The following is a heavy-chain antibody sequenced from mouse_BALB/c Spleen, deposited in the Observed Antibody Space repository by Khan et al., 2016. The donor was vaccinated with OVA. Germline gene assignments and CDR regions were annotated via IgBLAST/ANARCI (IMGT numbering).Heavy chain of an antibody. CDR2: ISTGGSYT. Sequence: EVELVESGGDLVKPGGSLKLSCAASGFTFSTYGMSWVRQTPDKRLEWVATISTGGSYTYYPDSVKGRFTISRDNAKNTPYLQMSSLESEDTAMFYCTRLAYYYDSEGFAYWGQGTLVTVSA. J-gene: IGHJ3*01. V-gene: IGHV5-6*01. CDR1: GFTFSTYG. CDR3: TRLAYYYDSEGFAY. D-gene: IGHD1-1*01.